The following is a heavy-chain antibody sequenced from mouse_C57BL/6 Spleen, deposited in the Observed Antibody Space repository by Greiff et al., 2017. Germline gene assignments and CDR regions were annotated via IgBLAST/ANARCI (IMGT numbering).Heavy chain of an antibody. D-gene: IGHD1-1*01. CDR3: ARDYYGSSYAYYFDY. Sequence: EVNVVESGGGLVKPGGSLKLSCAASGFTFSSYAMSWVRQTPEKRLEWVATISDGGSYTYYPDNVKGRFTISRDNAKINLYLQMSHLKSEDTAMYYCARDYYGSSYAYYFDYWGQGTTLTVSS. CDR2: ISDGGSYT. CDR1: GFTFSSYA. V-gene: IGHV5-4*01. J-gene: IGHJ2*01.